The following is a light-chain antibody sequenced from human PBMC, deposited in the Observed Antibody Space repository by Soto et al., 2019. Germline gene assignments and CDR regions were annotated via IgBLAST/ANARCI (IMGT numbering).Light chain of an antibody. CDR3: QAWDSSPLYV. Sequence: SYELTQPPSVSVSPGQTASITCSGDKLGDKYACWYQQKPGQSPVLVIYQDNKRPSGIPERFSGSNSGNTATLTISGTQAMDEADYYCQAWDSSPLYVFGSGTKRTVL. V-gene: IGLV3-1*01. J-gene: IGLJ1*01. CDR1: KLGDKY. CDR2: QDN.